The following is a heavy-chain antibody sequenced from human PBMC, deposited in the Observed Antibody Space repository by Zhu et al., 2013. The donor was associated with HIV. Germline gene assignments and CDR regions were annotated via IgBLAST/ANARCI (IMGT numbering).Heavy chain of an antibody. CDR2: INPNSGVT. Sequence: QVQLVQSGADVKKPGASMKVSCKASGYTFTDYYMHWVRQAPGQGLEWVGWINPNSGVTNYAQKFQGRVTMTRDTSITTAYLELSRLRSDDTAVYFCARGEANWGPKVGLDIWGQGTMVTVSS. CDR3: ARGEANWGPKVGLDI. J-gene: IGHJ3*02. CDR1: GYTFTDYY. V-gene: IGHV1-2*02. D-gene: IGHD7-27*01.